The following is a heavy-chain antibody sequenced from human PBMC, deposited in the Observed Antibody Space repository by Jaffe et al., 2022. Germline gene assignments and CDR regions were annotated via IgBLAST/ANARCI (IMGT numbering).Heavy chain of an antibody. CDR1: GGTFSSYA. V-gene: IGHV1-69*05. D-gene: IGHD3-10*01. CDR2: IIPIFGTA. Sequence: QVQLVQSGAEVKKPGSSVKVSCKASGGTFSSYAISWVRQAPGQGLEWMGGIIPIFGTANYAQKFQGRVTITTDESTSTAYMELSSLRSEDTAVYYCASNGYYYGSGSDSAVYYYYYYMDVWGKGTTVTVSS. CDR3: ASNGYYYGSGSDSAVYYYYYYMDV. J-gene: IGHJ6*03.